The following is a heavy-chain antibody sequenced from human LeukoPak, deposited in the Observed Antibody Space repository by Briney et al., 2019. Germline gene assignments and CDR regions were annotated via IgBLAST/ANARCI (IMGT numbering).Heavy chain of an antibody. CDR3: ARTMTTMTTHGELDF. D-gene: IGHD4-17*01. V-gene: IGHV1-18*01. Sequence: ASVKVSCKASGYTFSNYVLTWVRQAPGQGLVWMGRISTYTGNSKYAQKFQDRVTMTTDTSTSTAYMELSNLSSDDTAVYYCARTMTTMTTHGELDFWGQGTLVTVAS. J-gene: IGHJ4*02. CDR1: GYTFSNYV. CDR2: ISTYTGNS.